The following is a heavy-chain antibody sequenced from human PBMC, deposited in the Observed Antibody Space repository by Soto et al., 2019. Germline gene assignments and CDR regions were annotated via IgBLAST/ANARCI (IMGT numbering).Heavy chain of an antibody. D-gene: IGHD3-10*01. Sequence: PGGSLRLSCAASALTFRNNWMSWVRQAPGKGLEWVANINQDGSEKSYVDSVKGRFTISRDRAKNSVYLHLSSLRAGDTAVYFCARGSGSSYFDFWGQGTLVTV. CDR2: INQDGSEK. J-gene: IGHJ4*02. CDR3: ARGSGSSYFDF. CDR1: ALTFRNNW. V-gene: IGHV3-7*01.